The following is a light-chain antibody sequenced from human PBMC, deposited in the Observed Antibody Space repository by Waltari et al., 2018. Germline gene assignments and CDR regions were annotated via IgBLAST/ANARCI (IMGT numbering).Light chain of an antibody. V-gene: IGLV1-51*02. CDR1: SSNIGNNY. Sequence: QSVLTQPPSVSAAPGQRVPISCSGGSSNIGNNYVSCYRQFPGTAPKLLNYENTERPSGIPGRFSGSKSGTSATLDITGLQAGDEADYYCGTWDSSLSGAVFGGGTHLTVL. J-gene: IGLJ7*01. CDR3: GTWDSSLSGAV. CDR2: ENT.